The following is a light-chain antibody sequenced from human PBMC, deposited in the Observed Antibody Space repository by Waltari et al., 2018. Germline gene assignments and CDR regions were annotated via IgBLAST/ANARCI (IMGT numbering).Light chain of an antibody. V-gene: IGLV2-14*03. J-gene: IGLJ2*01. CDR2: DVS. Sequence: QSALTQPASVSGSPGQSITISCTGTNSDAGGYNYVSWYQQHPGKAPKRMIYDVSNRPSGVSNRFSGSKSGNTASLTISGLQAEDEADYYCSSYISSSTLELFGGGTSLTVL. CDR3: SSYISSSTLEL. CDR1: NSDAGGYNY.